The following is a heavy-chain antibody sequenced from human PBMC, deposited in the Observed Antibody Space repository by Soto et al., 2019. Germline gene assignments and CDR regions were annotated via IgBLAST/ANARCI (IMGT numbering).Heavy chain of an antibody. CDR3: VCRVITRVRGVPYYYYGMDV. V-gene: IGHV1-69*13. D-gene: IGHD3-10*01. CDR1: GGTFSSYA. Sequence: SSLKVSCKASGGTFSSYAISCARQAPGQGLEWMGGIIPIFGTANYAQKFQGRVTITPHESTRTAYMELRCLRSEDKAVYYCVCRVITRVRGVPYYYYGMDVWGQGISVTVSS. CDR2: IIPIFGTA. J-gene: IGHJ6*02.